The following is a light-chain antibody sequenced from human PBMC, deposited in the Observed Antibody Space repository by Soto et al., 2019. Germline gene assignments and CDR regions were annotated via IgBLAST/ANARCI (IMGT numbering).Light chain of an antibody. V-gene: IGKV3D-20*01. Sequence: EIVFTHSPAALSLSPGERATLSCGASQSVTNNYLAWYQQKPGLAPKLLIYDASNRATAIPDRFSGSGSGTDFTLTISRLEPEDFAVYYCQQYYNLITFGGGTKVDIK. J-gene: IGKJ4*01. CDR1: QSVTNNY. CDR3: QQYYNLIT. CDR2: DAS.